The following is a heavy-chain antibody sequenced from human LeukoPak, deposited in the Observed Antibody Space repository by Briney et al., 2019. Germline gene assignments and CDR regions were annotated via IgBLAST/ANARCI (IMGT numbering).Heavy chain of an antibody. D-gene: IGHD3-10*01. CDR3: ARPMIRGVPHKYWYFDL. V-gene: IGHV4-34*01. CDR2: INHSGSS. CDR1: GGSFSGFY. J-gene: IGHJ2*01. Sequence: PSETLSLTCAVSGGSFSGFYWSWIRQPPGKGLEWIGEINHSGSSNYNPSLESRVTISVDTSKNQFSLKLSSVTAADTAVYYCARPMIRGVPHKYWYFDLWGRGTQVTVSS.